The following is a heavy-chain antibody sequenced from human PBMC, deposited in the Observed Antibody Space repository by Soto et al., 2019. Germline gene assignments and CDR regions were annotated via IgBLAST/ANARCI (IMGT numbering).Heavy chain of an antibody. J-gene: IGHJ4*02. CDR3: ALRYDNRFY. D-gene: IGHD3-9*01. CDR1: GGSFSGYY. CDR2: INHSGST. V-gene: IGHV4-34*01. Sequence: SETLSLTCAVYGGSFSGYYWSWIRQPPGKGLEWIGEINHSGSTYYNPSLKSRVTISLDTSKNQFSLNLSSVTAADTAVYYCALRYDNRFYWGQGTLVTVSS.